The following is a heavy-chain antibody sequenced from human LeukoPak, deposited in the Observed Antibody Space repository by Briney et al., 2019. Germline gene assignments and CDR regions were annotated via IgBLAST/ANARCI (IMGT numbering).Heavy chain of an antibody. D-gene: IGHD3-9*01. V-gene: IGHV3-30-3*01. J-gene: IGHJ4*02. CDR2: ISYDGSNK. CDR3: ARVGSLDYDILTGYHDY. CDR1: GFTFSNYA. Sequence: GGSLRLSCAASGFTFSNYAMNWVRQAPGKGLEWVAVISYDGSNKYYADSVKGRFTISRDNSKNTLYLQMNSLRAEDTAVYYCARVGSLDYDILTGYHDYWGQGTLVTVSS.